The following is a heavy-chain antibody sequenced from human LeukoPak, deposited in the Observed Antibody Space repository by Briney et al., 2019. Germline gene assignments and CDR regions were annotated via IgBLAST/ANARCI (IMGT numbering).Heavy chain of an antibody. V-gene: IGHV3-15*01. CDR2: IKSKTDGGAT. CDR1: GFIFNNAW. CDR3: TTTNPFY. J-gene: IGHJ4*02. Sequence: KAGGSLRLSCAASGFIFNNAWLSWVRQAPGQGLEWVGRIKSKTDGGATDYAAPVKGRFTISRDDPKNTLYLQMNSLKIEDTAVYYCTTTNPFYWGEGTLVTDSS.